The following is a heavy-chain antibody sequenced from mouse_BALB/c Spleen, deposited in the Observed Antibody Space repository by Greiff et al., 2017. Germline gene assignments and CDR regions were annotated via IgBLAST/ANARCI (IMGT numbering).Heavy chain of an antibody. J-gene: IGHJ3*01. CDR3: ARGPYDYDAPFAY. CDR1: GFTFTDYY. Sequence: VQLKESGGGLVQPGGSLRLSCATSGFTFTDYYMSWVRQPPGKALEWLGFIRNKANGYTTEYSASVKGRFTISRDNSQSILYLQMNTLRAEDSATYYCARGPYDYDAPFAYWGQGTLVTVSA. CDR2: IRNKANGYTT. V-gene: IGHV7-3*02. D-gene: IGHD2-4*01.